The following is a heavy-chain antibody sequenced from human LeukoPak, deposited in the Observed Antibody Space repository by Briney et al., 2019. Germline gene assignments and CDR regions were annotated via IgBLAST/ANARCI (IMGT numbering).Heavy chain of an antibody. J-gene: IGHJ4*02. CDR1: GFTLSSYE. D-gene: IGHD1-7*01. Sequence: GGSLRLSCTVSGFTLSSYEMTWFRQAPGKGLVWVSRINSDGSTTNYADSVKGRFTISRDNAKNTLYLQMDSLRADDTAVYYCATAGNYRFDYWGQGTLVTVSS. CDR3: ATAGNYRFDY. V-gene: IGHV3-74*01. CDR2: INSDGSTT.